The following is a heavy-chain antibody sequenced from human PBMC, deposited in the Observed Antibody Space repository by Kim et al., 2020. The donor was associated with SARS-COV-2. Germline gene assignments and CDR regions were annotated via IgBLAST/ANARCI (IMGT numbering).Heavy chain of an antibody. CDR3: ARDTRVSPNLCDN. V-gene: IGHV1-18*01. J-gene: IGHJ4*02. D-gene: IGHD3-10*01. CDR2: ISPYTGST. CDR1: GYTFNTFG. Sequence: ASVKVSCKASGYTFNTFGINWVRQAPGQGLEWMGWISPYTGSTNYAQNFQARVSLSTDTSTNTAYLELRSLRSDDTAVYYCARDTRVSPNLCDNWGQGTL.